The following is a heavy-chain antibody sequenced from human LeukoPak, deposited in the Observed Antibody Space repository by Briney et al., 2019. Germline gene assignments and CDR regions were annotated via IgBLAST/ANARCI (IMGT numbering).Heavy chain of an antibody. D-gene: IGHD7-27*01. J-gene: IGHJ2*01. CDR1: GGSISNSY. V-gene: IGHV4-59*01. Sequence: SETLSLTCTVSGGSISNSYWSWTRQPPGKGLEWIGYIYYSGSTNYNPSLESRVTMSVDTSKNQFSLKLSSVTAADTAVYYCARDAAVTGHPKWYFDLWGRGTLVTVSS. CDR3: ARDAAVTGHPKWYFDL. CDR2: IYYSGST.